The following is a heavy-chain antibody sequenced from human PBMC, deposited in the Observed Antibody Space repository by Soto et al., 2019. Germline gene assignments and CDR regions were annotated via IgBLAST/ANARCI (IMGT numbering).Heavy chain of an antibody. V-gene: IGHV3-30-3*01. J-gene: IGHJ5*02. CDR3: GRDRRFGNGYNLEFDA. D-gene: IGHD5-12*01. Sequence: QVQLVESGGGVVQPGRSLRLSCAASGFTFSSYAMHWVRQAPGKGLEWVAVISFDGSNKYYADSVKDRFTISRDNSKNTLYVQMNSLRAEDTAVYYCGRDRRFGNGYNLEFDAWGQGTLLTVSS. CDR1: GFTFSSYA. CDR2: ISFDGSNK.